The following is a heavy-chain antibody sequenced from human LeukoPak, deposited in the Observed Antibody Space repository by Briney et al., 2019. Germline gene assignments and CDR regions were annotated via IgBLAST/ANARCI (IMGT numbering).Heavy chain of an antibody. J-gene: IGHJ4*02. D-gene: IGHD6-19*01. Sequence: SETLSLTCTVSGYSISSGYYWGWIRPPPGKGLEWIGSIYHSGTTYYNPSLKSRVTISVDTYKNQFSLKLSSVTAADTAVYYCARGPHSSGWSPWDYWGQGTLLTVSS. CDR1: GYSISSGYY. V-gene: IGHV4-38-2*02. CDR2: IYHSGTT. CDR3: ARGPHSSGWSPWDY.